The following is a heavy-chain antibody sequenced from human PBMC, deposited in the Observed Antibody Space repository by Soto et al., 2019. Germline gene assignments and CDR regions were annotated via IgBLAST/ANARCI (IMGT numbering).Heavy chain of an antibody. J-gene: IGHJ4*02. V-gene: IGHV3-23*01. CDR1: GLRLGNFA. D-gene: IGHD3-22*01. CDR3: AKDESTGYVELY. CDR2: ISGGGDST. Sequence: GVLRLSCAASGLRLGNFAMNWVRQAPGKGLEWISTISGGGDSTYYADSVRGRFTVSRDDSKNTVYLQMNSLRVEDTALYYCAKDESTGYVELYWGLGTLVTVSS.